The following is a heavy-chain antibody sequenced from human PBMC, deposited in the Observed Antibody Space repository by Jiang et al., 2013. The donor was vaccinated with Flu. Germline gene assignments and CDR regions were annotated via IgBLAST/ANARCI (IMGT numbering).Heavy chain of an antibody. J-gene: IGHJ5*02. D-gene: IGHD6-13*01. V-gene: IGHV4-34*01. CDR1: GGSFSGYY. Sequence: LLKPSETLSLTCAVYGGSFSGYYWSWIRQPPGKGLEWIGEINHSGSTNYNPSLKSRVTISVDTSKNQFSLKLSSVTAADTAVYYCARRGSSWSNRSNWFDPWGQGTLVTVSS. CDR3: ARRGSSWSNRSNWFDP. CDR2: INHSGST.